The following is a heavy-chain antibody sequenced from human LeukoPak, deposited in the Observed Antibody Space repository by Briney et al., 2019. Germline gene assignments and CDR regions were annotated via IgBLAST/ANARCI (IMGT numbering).Heavy chain of an antibody. CDR1: GFTFSSYA. CDR2: ITGSGDTT. D-gene: IGHD1-1*01. Sequence: HPGGSLRLSCAASGFTFSSYAMSWVRQAPGKGLEWVSAITGSGDTTFYADSVRGRFTISRDNSMNSLYLQMNSLRAEDTAVYYCAKEAPPGSDYFDYWGQGTLVTVSS. CDR3: AKEAPPGSDYFDY. J-gene: IGHJ4*02. V-gene: IGHV3-23*01.